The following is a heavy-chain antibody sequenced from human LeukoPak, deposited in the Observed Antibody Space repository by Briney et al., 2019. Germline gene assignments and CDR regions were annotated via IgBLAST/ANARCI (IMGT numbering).Heavy chain of an antibody. D-gene: IGHD4-17*01. CDR3: ARHEPFGDSHPFDY. CDR1: GGSISSSNYY. Sequence: SETLSLTCTVSGGSISSSNYYRGWIRQPPGKGLEWIGNIYYSGSTYYNPSLKSRVTISVDTSKNQFSLKLNSVTAADTAVYYCARHEPFGDSHPFDYWGQGTLVTVSS. V-gene: IGHV4-39*07. J-gene: IGHJ4*02. CDR2: IYYSGST.